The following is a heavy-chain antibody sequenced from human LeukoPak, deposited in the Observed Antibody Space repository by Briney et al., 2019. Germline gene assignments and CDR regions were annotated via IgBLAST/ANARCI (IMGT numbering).Heavy chain of an antibody. CDR2: INPNSGGT. CDR1: GYTFTGYY. CDR3: ARETLWFGELPDY. Sequence: ASVKVSCKASGYTFTGYYMHWVRQAPGQGLEWMGWINPNSGGTNYAQKFQGRVTMTRDTSISTAYMELSRLRSDDTAVYYCARETLWFGELPDYWGRGTLVTVSS. J-gene: IGHJ4*02. V-gene: IGHV1-2*02. D-gene: IGHD3-10*01.